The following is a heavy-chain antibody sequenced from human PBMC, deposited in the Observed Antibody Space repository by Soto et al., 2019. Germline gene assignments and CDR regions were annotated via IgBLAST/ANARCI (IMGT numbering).Heavy chain of an antibody. Sequence: SETLSLTCTVSGGSIYRSGYYWGWIRQPPGRGLEWIGNIDYNGVTYSNPSLKSRVTISRDTSKNQFSLKLTSVTAADTALYYCGKVLVGATGHTDADSWGPGTLVTVSS. CDR3: GKVLVGATGHTDADS. CDR2: IDYNGVT. D-gene: IGHD2-15*01. CDR1: GGSIYRSGYY. V-gene: IGHV4-39*01. J-gene: IGHJ4*02.